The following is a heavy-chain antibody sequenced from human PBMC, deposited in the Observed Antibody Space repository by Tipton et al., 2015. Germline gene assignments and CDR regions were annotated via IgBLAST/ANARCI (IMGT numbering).Heavy chain of an antibody. CDR3: AKADPAYSSRWRDGMDV. CDR1: GFNFDDYA. V-gene: IGHV3-43*01. D-gene: IGHD2-2*01. Sequence: SLRLSCAASGFNFDDYAMHWVRQAPGKGPEWVSFISWDGDSTYYADSVKGRFTISRDNNKNSLYLQMSSLRSGDTALYYCAKADPAYSSRWRDGMDVWGQGTTVTVSS. CDR2: ISWDGDST. J-gene: IGHJ6*02.